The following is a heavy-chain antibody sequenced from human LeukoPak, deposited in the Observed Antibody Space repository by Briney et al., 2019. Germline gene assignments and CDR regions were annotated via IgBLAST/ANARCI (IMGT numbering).Heavy chain of an antibody. D-gene: IGHD3-16*01. CDR3: ARGGAFFNV. Sequence: RGSLRLSCAASGFTFSTYWMSWVRKAPGKGLGWVAIINQEGSEKNYVDSVKGRFTICRDNAKNSLCLQMNSLRAEDTAVYYCARGGAFFNVWGQGTMVTVSS. V-gene: IGHV3-7*05. CDR1: GFTFSTYW. CDR2: INQEGSEK. J-gene: IGHJ3*01.